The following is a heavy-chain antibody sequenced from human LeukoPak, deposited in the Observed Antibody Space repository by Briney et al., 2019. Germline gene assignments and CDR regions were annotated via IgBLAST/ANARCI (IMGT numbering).Heavy chain of an antibody. CDR1: GISFSNAW. CDR3: TKEVGSGWNEFIN. Sequence: PGGSLRLSCATSGISFSNAWMSWVRQAPGKGLEWVGRIKRTADGGTTDYAAPVIGRFTISRDDSKNTLYLLMNSLKTEDTAVYYCTKEVGSGWNEFINWGQETLVTVSS. V-gene: IGHV3-15*01. J-gene: IGHJ4*02. D-gene: IGHD6-19*01. CDR2: IKRTADGGTT.